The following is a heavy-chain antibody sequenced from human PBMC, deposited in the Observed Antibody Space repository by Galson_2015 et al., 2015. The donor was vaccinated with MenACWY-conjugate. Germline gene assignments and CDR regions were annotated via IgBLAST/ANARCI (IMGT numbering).Heavy chain of an antibody. CDR3: ARLMTVGTTMVTRDAFDI. CDR2: IDPSDSYT. D-gene: IGHD4-23*01. J-gene: IGHJ3*02. V-gene: IGHV5-10-1*01. Sequence: QSGAEVKKPGESLRISYPGSGYSFTNYWINWVRQMPGKGLEWMGRIDPSDSYTNYSPSFRGHVTISTDKSISTAYLQWSSLKAADTAMYYCARLMTVGTTMVTRDAFDIWGQGTMVTVSS. CDR1: GYSFTNYW.